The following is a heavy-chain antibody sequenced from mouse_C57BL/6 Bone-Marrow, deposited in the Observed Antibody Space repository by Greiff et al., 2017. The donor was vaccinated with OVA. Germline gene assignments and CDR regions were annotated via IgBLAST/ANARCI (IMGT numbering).Heavy chain of an antibody. CDR2: IRLKSDNYAT. CDR1: GFTFSNYW. J-gene: IGHJ2*01. D-gene: IGHD2-4*01. V-gene: IGHV6-3*01. Sequence: EVMLVESGGGLVQPGGSMKLSCVASGFTFSNYWMNWVRQSPEKGLEWVAQIRLKSDNYATHYAESVKGRFTISRDDSKSSVYLQMNNLRAEDTGIYYCTEPYDFFDYWGQGTTLTVSS. CDR3: TEPYDFFDY.